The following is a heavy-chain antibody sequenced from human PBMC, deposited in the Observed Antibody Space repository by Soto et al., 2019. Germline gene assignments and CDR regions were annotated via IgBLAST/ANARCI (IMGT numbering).Heavy chain of an antibody. Sequence: SVRVSCKASGGTFSSYAISWVRQAPGQGLEWMGGIIPIFGAANYAQKFQGRVTITADESTSTAYMELSSLRSEDTAVYYCARVKGGSSSPTYYYYYGMDVWGQGTTVTVSS. CDR2: IIPIFGAA. J-gene: IGHJ6*02. D-gene: IGHD6-6*01. CDR3: ARVKGGSSSPTYYYYYGMDV. CDR1: GGTFSSYA. V-gene: IGHV1-69*13.